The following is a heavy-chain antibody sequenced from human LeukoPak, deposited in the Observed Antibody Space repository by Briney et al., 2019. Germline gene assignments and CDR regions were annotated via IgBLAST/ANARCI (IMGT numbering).Heavy chain of an antibody. Sequence: GGSLRLSCAASGFTFSSYAMHWVRQAPGKGLEWVAVISYDGSNKYYADSVKGRFTISRDNSKNTLYLQMNSLRAEDTAVYYCARGLRYCSGGSCYSWTFGYWGQGTLVTVSS. D-gene: IGHD2-15*01. CDR3: ARGLRYCSGGSCYSWTFGY. CDR2: ISYDGSNK. J-gene: IGHJ4*02. V-gene: IGHV3-30*04. CDR1: GFTFSSYA.